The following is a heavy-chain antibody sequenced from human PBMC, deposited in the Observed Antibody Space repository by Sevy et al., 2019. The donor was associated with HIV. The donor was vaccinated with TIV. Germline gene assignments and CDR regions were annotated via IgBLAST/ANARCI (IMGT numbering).Heavy chain of an antibody. CDR2: TYYRSKWNN. CDR1: GDSVSSNSAV. D-gene: IGHD3-16*01. J-gene: IGHJ3*02. CDR3: ARKDDSVGSFDI. Sequence: SQTLSLTCAISGDSVSSNSAVWNWIRQSPSRGLEWLGRTYYRSKWNNDYTVSVKSRITINPDTSKNQFSLQLNSVTPEETAMYYCARKDDSVGSFDIWGQGTMVTVSS. V-gene: IGHV6-1*01.